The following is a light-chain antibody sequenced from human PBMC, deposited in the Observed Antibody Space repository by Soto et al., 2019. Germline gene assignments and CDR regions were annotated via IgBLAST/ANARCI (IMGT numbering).Light chain of an antibody. CDR1: QSVSRTY. CDR3: QQYGSSPALT. V-gene: IGKV3-20*01. CDR2: ATS. J-gene: IGKJ4*01. Sequence: EIVLTKSPGTLSLSPGERATLSCRASQSVSRTYLAWYQQKPVQAPRLLIYATSSRATGIPDRFSGSGSGTDFTLTISRLEPEDFAVYYCQQYGSSPALTFGGGTKVDIK.